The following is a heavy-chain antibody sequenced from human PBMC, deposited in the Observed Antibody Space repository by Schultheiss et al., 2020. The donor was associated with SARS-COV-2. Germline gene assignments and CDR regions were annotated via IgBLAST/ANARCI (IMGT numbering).Heavy chain of an antibody. Sequence: GGSLRLSCAAAGFTFNDYYMSWIRQAPGKGLEWVSYISSASGYTNYADSVKGRFTISRDNSKNTLYLQMNSLRAEDTAVYYCAKEKLNYFDYWGQGTLVTVSS. CDR2: ISSASGYT. D-gene: IGHD1-7*01. J-gene: IGHJ4*02. CDR1: GFTFNDYY. V-gene: IGHV3-11*05. CDR3: AKEKLNYFDY.